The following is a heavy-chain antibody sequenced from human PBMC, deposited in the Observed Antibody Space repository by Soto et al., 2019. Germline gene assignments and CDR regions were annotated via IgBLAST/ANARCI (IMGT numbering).Heavy chain of an antibody. D-gene: IGHD3-16*01. Sequence: EVQLVESGGGLVQSGRSLRLSCAASGFIFDDYAMHWVRQAPGKGLEWVSVISWNSGKIEYADSVRGRFIISRDNAKNYLYIQMNSLRPEDTSMYYCLKEMLQTDTFDMWGQGTMVTVSS. CDR3: LKEMLQTDTFDM. CDR1: GFIFDDYA. CDR2: ISWNSGKI. J-gene: IGHJ3*02. V-gene: IGHV3-9*01.